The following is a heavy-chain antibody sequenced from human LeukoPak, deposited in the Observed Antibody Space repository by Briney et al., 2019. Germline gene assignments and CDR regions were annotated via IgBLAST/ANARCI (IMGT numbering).Heavy chain of an antibody. V-gene: IGHV4-59*01. CDR2: IYYSGST. CDR1: GGSISSYY. CDR3: ASIVGGYFDY. Sequence: SETLSLTCTVSGGSISSYYWSWNRQPPGKGLEWIGYIYYSGSTNYNPSLKSRVTISVDTSKNQFSLKLSSVTAADTAVYYCASIVGGYFDYWGQGTLVTVSS. D-gene: IGHD1-26*01. J-gene: IGHJ4*02.